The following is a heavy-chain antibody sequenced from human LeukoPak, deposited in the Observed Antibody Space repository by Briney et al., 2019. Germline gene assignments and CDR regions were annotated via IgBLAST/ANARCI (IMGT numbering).Heavy chain of an antibody. CDR2: ISYDGSNK. CDR3: AREVPIFGVLTPDV. V-gene: IGHV3-30*03. Sequence: GRSLRLSCAASGFTFSSYGMHWVRQAPGKGLEWVAVISYDGSNKYYADSVKGRFTISRDNSKNTLYLQMNSLRSEDTAVYYCAREVPIFGVLTPDVWGQGTTVTVSS. J-gene: IGHJ6*02. CDR1: GFTFSSYG. D-gene: IGHD3-3*01.